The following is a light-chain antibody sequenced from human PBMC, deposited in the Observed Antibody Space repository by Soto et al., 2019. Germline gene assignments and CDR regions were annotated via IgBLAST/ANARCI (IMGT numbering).Light chain of an antibody. V-gene: IGKV3-20*01. CDR3: QQYYSTPT. CDR2: SAS. J-gene: IGKJ1*01. Sequence: EVVLTQSPGTLSLSPGERATLSCRASQSVSSSNLAWYQQKPGQGPRLLIYSASSRASGIPDRFSGSGSGTDFTLTISTLQAEDVAVYYCQQYYSTPTFGQGTKVEIK. CDR1: QSVSSSN.